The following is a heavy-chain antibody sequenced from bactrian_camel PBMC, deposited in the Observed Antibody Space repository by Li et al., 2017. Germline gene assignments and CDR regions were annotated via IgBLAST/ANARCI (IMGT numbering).Heavy chain of an antibody. V-gene: IGHV3S57*01. J-gene: IGHJ4*01. CDR2: VDRDGST. D-gene: IGHD2*01. Sequence: SCAASEGTISSDCVGWFRQAPGKGREGLVAVDRDGSTAYGEAAKGRFTISKDNAKDTLYLQMTGLKPEDTGMYYCAARGPYCYTKLSVRDFTYWARGPRSPSP. CDR1: EGTISSDC.